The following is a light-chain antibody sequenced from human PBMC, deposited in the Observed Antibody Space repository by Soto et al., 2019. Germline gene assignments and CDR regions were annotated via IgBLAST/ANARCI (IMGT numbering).Light chain of an antibody. CDR1: TSDVGGFDS. Sequence: QSALTQPASVSGSPGQSITISCTATTSDVGGFDSVSWYQQHPGTAPRVIIYEVSNRPSGVSYRFSGSKSANTASLTISGLQADDGADYYCRAYTTPATWLFGGGTQLTVL. CDR2: EVS. CDR3: RAYTTPATWL. V-gene: IGLV2-14*01. J-gene: IGLJ3*02.